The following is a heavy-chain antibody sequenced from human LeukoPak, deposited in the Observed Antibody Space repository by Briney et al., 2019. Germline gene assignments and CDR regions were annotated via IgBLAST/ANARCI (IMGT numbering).Heavy chain of an antibody. CDR1: GFTFDDYG. D-gene: IGHD2-2*01. V-gene: IGHV3-20*04. Sequence: GGALRLSCAASGFTFDDYGMSWVRQAPGKGLEWVSGINWNGGSTGYADSVKGRFTISRDNAKNSLYLQMNSLRAEDTALYYCARLGDDCSSTSCYRLTDYWGQGTLVTVSS. CDR3: ARLGDDCSSTSCYRLTDY. CDR2: INWNGGST. J-gene: IGHJ4*02.